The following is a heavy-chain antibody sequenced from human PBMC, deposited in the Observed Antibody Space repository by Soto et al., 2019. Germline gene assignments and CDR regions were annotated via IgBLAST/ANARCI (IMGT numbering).Heavy chain of an antibody. D-gene: IGHD3-16*02. CDR1: GYTFTSYG. V-gene: IGHV1-18*01. Sequence: ASVKVSCKASGYTFTSYGISWVRQAPGQGLEWMGWISAYNGNTNYAQKLQGRVTMTTDTSTSTAYMELRSLRFDDTAVYYCARAPGYDYVWGSYRLGYYYYGMDVWGQGTTVTVSS. J-gene: IGHJ6*02. CDR2: ISAYNGNT. CDR3: ARAPGYDYVWGSYRLGYYYYGMDV.